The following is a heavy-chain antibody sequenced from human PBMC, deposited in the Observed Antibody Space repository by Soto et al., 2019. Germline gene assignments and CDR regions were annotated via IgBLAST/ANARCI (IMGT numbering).Heavy chain of an antibody. J-gene: IGHJ2*01. D-gene: IGHD3-9*01. CDR3: ARESHDILTGPPWVWYVDF. CDR2: INDRGTI. Sequence: QVQLQQWGAGPLRPLETLSLTCGVSGGSFSGYYWAWIRQSPGKGLEWIGEINDRGTINYNPSLKSRVSISVDTSKDHYSQSLRSVTAAETAVYYCARESHDILTGPPWVWYVDFWGRGNLVTVSS. CDR1: GGSFSGYY. V-gene: IGHV4-34*01.